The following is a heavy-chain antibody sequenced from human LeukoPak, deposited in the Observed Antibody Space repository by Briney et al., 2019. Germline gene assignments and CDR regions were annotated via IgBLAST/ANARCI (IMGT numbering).Heavy chain of an antibody. D-gene: IGHD3-22*01. Sequence: SETLSLTCAVSGGSISSGGYSWSWIRQPPGKGLEWIGYIYHSGSTYYNPSLKSRVTISVDRSKNQFSLKLSSVTAADTAVYYCASGPYGSSGYYYSFDYWGQGTLVTVSS. J-gene: IGHJ4*02. CDR3: ASGPYGSSGYYYSFDY. V-gene: IGHV4-30-2*01. CDR2: IYHSGST. CDR1: GGSISSGGYS.